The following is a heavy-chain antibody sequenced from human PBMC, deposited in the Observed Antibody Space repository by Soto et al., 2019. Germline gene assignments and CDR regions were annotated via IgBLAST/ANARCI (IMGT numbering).Heavy chain of an antibody. D-gene: IGHD6-19*01. V-gene: IGHV3-33*01. CDR1: GFTFSTYG. Sequence: QVQLVESGGGVVQPGRSLRLSCAASGFTFSTYGMHWVRQAPGKGLEWVAVIWYDGSNKYYADSVKGRFTISRDNSKNTLYLQMNSLRVEDTAEYFCARKENIAVAGFDYWGQGTLVTVSS. CDR2: IWYDGSNK. J-gene: IGHJ4*02. CDR3: ARKENIAVAGFDY.